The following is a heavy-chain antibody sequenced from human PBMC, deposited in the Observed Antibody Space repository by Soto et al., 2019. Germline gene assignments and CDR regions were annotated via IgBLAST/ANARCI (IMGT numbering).Heavy chain of an antibody. Sequence: QVQLVQSGAEVKKPGASVKVSCKASGYTFTSYYMHWVRQAPGQGLEWMGIINPSGGSTSYAQKCQGRVTMTRDTSTSTVYMQLSRLRSEDTAVYYCARDPNYYYGSVSHPEGGFDYWGQGTLVTVSS. CDR2: INPSGGST. V-gene: IGHV1-46*03. D-gene: IGHD3-10*01. CDR3: ARDPNYYYGSVSHPEGGFDY. CDR1: GYTFTSYY. J-gene: IGHJ4*02.